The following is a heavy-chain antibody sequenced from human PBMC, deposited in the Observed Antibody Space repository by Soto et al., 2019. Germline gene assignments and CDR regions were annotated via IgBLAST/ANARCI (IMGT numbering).Heavy chain of an antibody. CDR3: ARQASGYYYGWFDP. Sequence: QLLLQESGPGLVKPSETLSLTCTVSGGSILDSTYYWAWIRQSPGKGLEWIGTIFYSGGTFYTPSLQRRATLSVDTSNNQFSLKLSSVTAADTAVYYCARQASGYYYGWFDPWGQGTLVTVSS. V-gene: IGHV4-39*01. CDR2: IFYSGGT. D-gene: IGHD3-22*01. CDR1: GGSILDSTYY. J-gene: IGHJ5*02.